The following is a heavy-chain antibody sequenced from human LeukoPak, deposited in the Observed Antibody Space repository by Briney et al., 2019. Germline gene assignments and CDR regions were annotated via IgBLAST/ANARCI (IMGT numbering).Heavy chain of an antibody. V-gene: IGHV4-61*02. D-gene: IGHD3-10*01. CDR2: IYTSGST. J-gene: IGHJ5*02. CDR1: GGSISSGSYY. CDR3: ARGLTYYYGSGSYAGWNWFDP. Sequence: SETLSLTCTVSGGSISSGSYYWSWIRQPAGKGLEWIGRIYTSGSTNYNPSLKSRVTISVDTSKNQFSLKLSSVTAADTAVYYCARGLTYYYGSGSYAGWNWFDPWGQGTLVTVSS.